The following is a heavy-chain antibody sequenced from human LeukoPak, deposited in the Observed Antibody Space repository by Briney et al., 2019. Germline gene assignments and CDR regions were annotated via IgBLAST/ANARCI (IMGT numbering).Heavy chain of an antibody. J-gene: IGHJ6*02. CDR1: GGSISSYY. CDR3: ARVGDYGDYMAYYYGMDV. V-gene: IGHV4-59*01. CDR2: IYYSGST. D-gene: IGHD4-17*01. Sequence: PSETLSLTCTVSGGSISSYYWSWIRQPPGKGLERIGYIYYSGSTNYNPSLKSRVTISVDTSKNQFSLKLSSVTAADTAVYYCARVGDYGDYMAYYYGMDVWGQGTTVTVSS.